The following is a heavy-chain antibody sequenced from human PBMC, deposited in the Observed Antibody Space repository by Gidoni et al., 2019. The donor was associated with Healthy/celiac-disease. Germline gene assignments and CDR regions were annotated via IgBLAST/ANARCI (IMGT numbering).Heavy chain of an antibody. CDR3: ARGCSGGSCYREADDAFDI. D-gene: IGHD2-15*01. J-gene: IGHJ3*02. Sequence: QVQLVQSGAEVKKPGASVTVSCKASGYTFTSYGISWVRQAPGQGLEWMGWISAYNGNTNYAQKLQGRVTMTTDTSTSTAYMELRSLRSDDTAVYYCARGCSGGSCYREADDAFDIWGQVTMVTVSS. V-gene: IGHV1-18*01. CDR1: GYTFTSYG. CDR2: ISAYNGNT.